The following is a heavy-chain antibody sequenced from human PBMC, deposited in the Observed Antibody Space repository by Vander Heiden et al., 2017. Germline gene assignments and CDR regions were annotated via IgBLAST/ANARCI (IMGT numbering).Heavy chain of an antibody. CDR2: IYYSGNT. CDR1: GGSISGHY. Sequence: QVQLQASGPGLVKPSETLSLTCTVSGGSISGHYWSWIRQPPGKGLEWIGYIYYSGNTKYNPSLKSRLTISVDTSKNQFSLKLSSVTAADTAVYYCARQYWDYYYYGMDVWGQGTTVTVS. V-gene: IGHV4-59*11. D-gene: IGHD2-15*01. CDR3: ARQYWDYYYYGMDV. J-gene: IGHJ6*02.